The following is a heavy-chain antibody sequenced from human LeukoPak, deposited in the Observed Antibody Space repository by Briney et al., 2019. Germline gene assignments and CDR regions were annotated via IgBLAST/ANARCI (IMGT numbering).Heavy chain of an antibody. Sequence: SETLSLPCTVSGGSISSYYWSWIRQPPGKGLEWIGYIYYSGSTNYNPSLKSRVTISVDTSKKQFSLKVRSVTAADTAVYYCARRDSPFDLWGRGTLVTVS. CDR2: IYYSGST. V-gene: IGHV4-59*01. CDR3: ARRDSPFDL. J-gene: IGHJ2*01. D-gene: IGHD3-22*01. CDR1: GGSISSYY.